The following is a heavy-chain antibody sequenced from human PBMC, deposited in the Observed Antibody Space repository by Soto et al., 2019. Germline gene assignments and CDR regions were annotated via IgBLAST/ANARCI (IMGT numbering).Heavy chain of an antibody. CDR1: YLTGRSGW. D-gene: IGHD6-19*01. CDR3: GSGWYMGNWFDP. J-gene: IGHJ5*02. V-gene: IGHV3-74*01. CDR2: INSDGSST. Sequence: LSSAASYLTGRSGWMHGVRQAPGKGLVWVSRINSDGSSTSYADSVKGRFTISRDNAKNTLYLQMNSLRAEDTAVYYCGSGWYMGNWFDPWGQGTLVTVSS.